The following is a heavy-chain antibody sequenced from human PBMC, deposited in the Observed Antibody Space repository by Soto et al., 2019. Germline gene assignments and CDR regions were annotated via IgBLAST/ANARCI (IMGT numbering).Heavy chain of an antibody. CDR1: GVSISSSSHY. J-gene: IGHJ4*02. CDR3: ARQLRDFSGPGSYYFDS. V-gene: IGHV4-39*01. CDR2: IYYSGST. D-gene: IGHD3-10*01. Sequence: PSETLSLTCTVSGVSISSSSHYWGWIRQPPGKGLEWIGSIYYSGSTFYNPSLKSRVTISVDTSKTQFSLKLTSVTAADTAVYFCARQLRDFSGPGSYYFDSWGQGTLVTGS.